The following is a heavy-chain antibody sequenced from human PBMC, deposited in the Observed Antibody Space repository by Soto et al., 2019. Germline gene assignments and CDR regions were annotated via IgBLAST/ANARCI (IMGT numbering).Heavy chain of an antibody. CDR3: ARVRSTATGPYYYYYGMDV. J-gene: IGHJ6*02. CDR2: ISYDGSNK. D-gene: IGHD2-15*01. V-gene: IGHV3-30-3*01. Sequence: GGSLRLSCAASGFTFSSYAMHWVRQAPGKGLEWVAVISYDGSNKYYADSVKGRFTISRDNSKNTLYLQMNSLRAEDTAVYYCARVRSTATGPYYYYYGMDVWGQGTTVNAP. CDR1: GFTFSSYA.